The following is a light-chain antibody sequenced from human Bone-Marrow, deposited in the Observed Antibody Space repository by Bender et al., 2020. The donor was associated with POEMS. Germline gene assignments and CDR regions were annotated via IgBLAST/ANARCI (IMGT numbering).Light chain of an antibody. Sequence: QSALTQPASVSGSPEQSITISCTGASSDVGSYNLVSWYQQHPGKAPKLIIYEVTRRPSGVSTRFSGSKSGNTASLTISGLQAEDEAVYYCCSYATTTTWAFGGGTKVTVL. CDR1: SSDVGSYNL. V-gene: IGLV2-23*02. J-gene: IGLJ3*02. CDR3: CSYATTTTWA. CDR2: EVT.